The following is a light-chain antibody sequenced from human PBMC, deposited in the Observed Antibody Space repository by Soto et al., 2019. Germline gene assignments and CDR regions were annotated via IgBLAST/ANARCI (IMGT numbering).Light chain of an antibody. Sequence: DIQMTQPPSSLSASVGDRVTITCRATQSISSYLNWYQQKPGKAPKLLIYAASSLQSGVPSRFSGSGSGTDFTLSISSLQPEDFATYYCQHSYSTPGTFGQGNKVEIK. J-gene: IGKJ1*01. V-gene: IGKV1-39*01. CDR3: QHSYSTPGT. CDR1: QSISSY. CDR2: AAS.